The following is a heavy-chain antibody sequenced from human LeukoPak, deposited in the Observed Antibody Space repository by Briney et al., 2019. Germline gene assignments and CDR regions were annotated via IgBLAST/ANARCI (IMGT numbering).Heavy chain of an antibody. CDR2: ISSSSSYI. CDR1: GFTFSSYS. J-gene: IGHJ1*01. Sequence: GGSLRLSCAASGFTFSSYSMNWVRQAPGKGLEWVSSISSSSSYIYYADSVKGRFTISRDNAKNSLYLQMNSLRAEDTTVYYCARAPSMTTEYFQHWGQGTLVTVSS. CDR3: ARAPSMTTEYFQH. V-gene: IGHV3-21*01. D-gene: IGHD4-11*01.